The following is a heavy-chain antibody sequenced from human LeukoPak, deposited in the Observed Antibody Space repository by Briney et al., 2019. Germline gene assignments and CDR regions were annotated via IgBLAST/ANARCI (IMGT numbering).Heavy chain of an antibody. Sequence: PSETLSLTCAVYGGSFSGYYWSWIRQPPGKGLEWIGEINHSGSTNYNPSLKSRVTISVGTSKNQFSLKLSSVTAADTAVYYCARGLGYYYGSGSRTFDYWGQGTLVTVSS. CDR3: ARGLGYYYGSGSRTFDY. CDR1: GGSFSGYY. V-gene: IGHV4-34*01. CDR2: INHSGST. J-gene: IGHJ4*02. D-gene: IGHD3-10*01.